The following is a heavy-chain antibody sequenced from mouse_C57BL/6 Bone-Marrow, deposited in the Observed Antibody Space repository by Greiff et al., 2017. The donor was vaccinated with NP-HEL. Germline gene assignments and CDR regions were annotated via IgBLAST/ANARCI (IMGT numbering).Heavy chain of an antibody. J-gene: IGHJ3*01. V-gene: IGHV1-52*01. CDR1: GYTFTSYW. Sequence: QVQLQQPGAELVRPGSSVKLSCKASGYTFTSYWMHWVKQRPIQGLEWIGNIDPSDSETHYNQKFKDKATLTVDKSSSTAYMQLSSLTSEDSAVYYCARMIDYLTWFAYWGQGTLVTVSA. CDR3: ARMIDYLTWFAY. D-gene: IGHD2-4*01. CDR2: IDPSDSET.